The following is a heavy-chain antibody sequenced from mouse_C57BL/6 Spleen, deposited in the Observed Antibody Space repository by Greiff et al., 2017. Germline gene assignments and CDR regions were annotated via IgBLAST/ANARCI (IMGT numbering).Heavy chain of an antibody. J-gene: IGHJ3*01. Sequence: VKLMESGPELVKPGASVKISCKASGYAFSSSWMNWVKQRPGKGLEWIGRIYPGDGDTNYNGKFKGKATLTADKSSSTAYMQLSSLTSEDSAVYFCARENYGSSPAWFAYWGQGTLVTVSA. CDR1: GYAFSSSW. CDR3: ARENYGSSPAWFAY. D-gene: IGHD1-1*01. CDR2: IYPGDGDT. V-gene: IGHV1-82*01.